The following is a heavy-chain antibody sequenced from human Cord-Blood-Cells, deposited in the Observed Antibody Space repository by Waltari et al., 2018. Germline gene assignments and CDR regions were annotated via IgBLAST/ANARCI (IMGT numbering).Heavy chain of an antibody. CDR1: GGSISSHY. J-gene: IGHJ4*02. D-gene: IGHD6-6*01. CDR2: IYYSGST. Sequence: QVQLQESGPGLVKPSETLSLTCTVSGGSISSHYWSWIRQPPGKGLEWIGYIYYSGSTNYNPPRKSRVTISVDTSKNQFSRKLSSVTAADTAVYYCARVVISSSFFDYWGQGTLVTVSS. CDR3: ARVVISSSFFDY. V-gene: IGHV4-59*11.